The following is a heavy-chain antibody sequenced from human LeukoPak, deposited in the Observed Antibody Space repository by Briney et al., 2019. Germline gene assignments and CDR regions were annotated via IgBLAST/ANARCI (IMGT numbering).Heavy chain of an antibody. J-gene: IGHJ4*02. CDR1: EFSVGSNY. CDR2: IYSGGST. D-gene: IGHD4-23*01. Sequence: GGSLRLSCAASEFSVGSNYMTWVRQAPGKGLEWVSLIYSGGSTYYADSVKGRFTISRDNSKNTLYLQMNSLRAEDTAVYYCAKIDDYGGNSIDYWGQGTLVTVSS. V-gene: IGHV3-66*01. CDR3: AKIDDYGGNSIDY.